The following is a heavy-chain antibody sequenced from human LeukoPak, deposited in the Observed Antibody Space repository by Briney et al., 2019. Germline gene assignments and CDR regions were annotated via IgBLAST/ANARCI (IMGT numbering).Heavy chain of an antibody. CDR2: IYYSGST. CDR3: ARGAVAGTPTFDY. J-gene: IGHJ4*02. V-gene: IGHV4-59*01. Sequence: SETLSLTCAVSGGCISSYYWSWIRQPPGKGLEWIGYIYYSGSTNYNPSLKSRVTISVDTSKNQFSLKLSSVTAADTAVYYCARGAVAGTPTFDYWGQGTLVTVSS. CDR1: GGCISSYY. D-gene: IGHD6-19*01.